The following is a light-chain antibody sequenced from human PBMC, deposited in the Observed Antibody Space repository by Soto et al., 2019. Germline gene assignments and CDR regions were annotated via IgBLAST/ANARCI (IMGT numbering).Light chain of an antibody. CDR2: GGS. V-gene: IGKV3-20*01. CDR1: QSVSSIY. CDR3: QQYGSSPFT. Sequence: ESVLTQSPGTLSMSPGERATLSCRARQSVSSIYSAWYQQKPGQAPRLLIYGGSSRATGIPDRFSGSGSGTDFTLTISRLEPEDFAVYYCQQYGSSPFTFGPGTKVDIK. J-gene: IGKJ3*01.